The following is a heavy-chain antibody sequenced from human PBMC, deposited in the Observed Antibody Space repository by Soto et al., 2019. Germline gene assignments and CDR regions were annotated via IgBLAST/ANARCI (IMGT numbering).Heavy chain of an antibody. Sequence: SETLSLTCTVSGGSISSYYWSWIRQPPGKGLEWIGYIYYSGSTNYNPSLKSRVTISVDTSKNQFSLKLSSVTAADTAVYYCASSRTTRPRGLADYYYYGMDVWGQGTTVTVSS. CDR2: IYYSGST. CDR1: GGSISSYY. V-gene: IGHV4-59*01. CDR3: ASSRTTRPRGLADYYYYGMDV. J-gene: IGHJ6*02. D-gene: IGHD1-1*01.